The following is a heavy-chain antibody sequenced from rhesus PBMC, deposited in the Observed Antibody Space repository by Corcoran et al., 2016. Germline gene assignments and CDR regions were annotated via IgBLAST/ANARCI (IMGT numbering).Heavy chain of an antibody. CDR2: IDGKSART. CDR3: ARGLEYCTGSGCPDIDY. Sequence: QVKLQQWGAGLVKPSETLSLPCAVYGGSISGYYYWRRLRQAPGMGLACIGNIDGKSARTNYNPTLKNRVTIAKETSKNQVCLKLSSVTAADTAVYYCARGLEYCTGSGCPDIDYWGQGVLVTVSS. D-gene: IGHD2-21*01. V-gene: IGHV4-73*01. J-gene: IGHJ4*01. CDR1: GGSISGYYY.